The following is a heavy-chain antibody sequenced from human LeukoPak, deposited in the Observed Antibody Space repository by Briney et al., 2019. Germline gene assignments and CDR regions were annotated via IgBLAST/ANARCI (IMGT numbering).Heavy chain of an antibody. CDR1: GGSIGIYY. CDR2: MYASGDF. J-gene: IGHJ4*02. Sequence: SETLSLTCTVSGGSIGIYYWTWIRQSAGKGLEWLGRMYASGDFNYNPFLKSLVTMSVDTSKNQFSLNLNSVTAADTAVYYCARGWAPRGQKSCFDYWGRGTLVTVSS. CDR3: ARGWAPRGQKSCFDY. D-gene: IGHD1-26*01. V-gene: IGHV4-4*07.